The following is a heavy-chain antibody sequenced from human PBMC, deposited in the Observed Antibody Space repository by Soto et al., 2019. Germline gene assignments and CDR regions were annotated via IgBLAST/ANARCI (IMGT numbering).Heavy chain of an antibody. J-gene: IGHJ6*03. CDR3: ARHQNYYYYMDV. CDR1: GGSISSSSYY. CDR2: IYYSGST. V-gene: IGHV4-39*01. Sequence: SETLSLTCTVSGGSISSSSYYWGWIRQPPGKGLEWIGSIYYSGSTYYNPSLKSRVTISVDTSKNQFSLKLSSVTAADTAVYYCARHQNYYYYMDVWGKGPTVTVSS.